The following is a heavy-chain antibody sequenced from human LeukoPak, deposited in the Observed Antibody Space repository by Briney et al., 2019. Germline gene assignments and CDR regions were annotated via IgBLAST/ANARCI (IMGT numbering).Heavy chain of an antibody. V-gene: IGHV3-21*01. D-gene: IGHD2-2*01. CDR1: GFTVSSNY. CDR3: ARLDCSSTSCYQYGMDV. J-gene: IGHJ6*02. CDR2: ISSSSSYI. Sequence: GGSLRLSCAASGFTVSSNYMSRVRQAPGKGLEWVSSISSSSSYIYYADSVKGRFTISRDNAKNSLYLQMNSLRAEDTAVYYCARLDCSSTSCYQYGMDVWGQGTTVTVSS.